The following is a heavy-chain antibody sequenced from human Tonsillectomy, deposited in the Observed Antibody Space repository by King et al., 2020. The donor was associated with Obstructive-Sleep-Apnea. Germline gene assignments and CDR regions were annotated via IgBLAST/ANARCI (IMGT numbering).Heavy chain of an antibody. Sequence: HVQLVESGAEVKKPGASVKVSCKASGYTFTGYYMHWVRQAPGQGLEWMGWINPKSGGTNYAQKFQGRGTMPRDTSISTAYIELSRLRSDDTAAYYWARDCGGDCYSPTSIQGRFDYWGQGTLVTVSS. CDR1: GYTFTGYY. V-gene: IGHV1-2*02. CDR2: INPKSGGT. J-gene: IGHJ4*02. CDR3: ARDCGGDCYSPTSIQGRFDY. D-gene: IGHD2-21*02.